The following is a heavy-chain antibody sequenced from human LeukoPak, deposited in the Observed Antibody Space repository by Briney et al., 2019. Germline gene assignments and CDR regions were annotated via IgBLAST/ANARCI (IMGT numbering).Heavy chain of an antibody. CDR2: IKSKTDGGTT. Sequence: PGGSLRLSCAASGFTFSNAWMSWVRQAPGKGLEWVGRIKSKTDGGTTDYAAPVKGRFTISRDDSKNTLYLQMNSLKTEDTAVYYCTTEFGRFGEPPSDYWGQGTLVTVSS. D-gene: IGHD3-10*01. V-gene: IGHV3-15*01. CDR3: TTEFGRFGEPPSDY. J-gene: IGHJ4*02. CDR1: GFTFSNAW.